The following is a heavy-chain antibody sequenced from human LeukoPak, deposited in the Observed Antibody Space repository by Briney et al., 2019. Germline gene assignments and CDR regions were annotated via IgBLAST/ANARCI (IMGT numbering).Heavy chain of an antibody. V-gene: IGHV3-21*06. D-gene: IGHD6-13*01. CDR2: ITSSSSSL. Sequence: PGGSLRLSCAASGFTFSSYSMNWVRQAPGKGLGWVSSITSSSSSLYYADSVKGRFTISRDNAKNSLYLQMNSLRAEDTAVYYCARDLAAAAYWGQGTQVTVSS. CDR3: ARDLAAAAY. CDR1: GFTFSSYS. J-gene: IGHJ4*02.